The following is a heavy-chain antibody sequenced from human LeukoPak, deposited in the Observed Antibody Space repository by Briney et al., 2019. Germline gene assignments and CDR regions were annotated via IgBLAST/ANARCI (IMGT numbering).Heavy chain of an antibody. V-gene: IGHV1-69*01. CDR1: GGTFSSYA. CDR2: IIPIFGTA. CDR3: ARDFRMRGYYFDY. Sequence: GSSVKVSCKASGGTFSSYAISWVRQAPGQGLEWMGGIIPIFGTANYAQKFQGRVTLTADESTSTAYMELSSLRSEDTAVYYCARDFRMRGYYFDYWGQGTLVTVSS. J-gene: IGHJ4*02. D-gene: IGHD2-8*01.